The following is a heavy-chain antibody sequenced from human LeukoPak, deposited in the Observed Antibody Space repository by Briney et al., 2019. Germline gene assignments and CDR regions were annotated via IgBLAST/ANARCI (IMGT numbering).Heavy chain of an antibody. CDR2: IKQDGSEK. J-gene: IGHJ4*02. D-gene: IGHD3-10*01. V-gene: IGHV3-7*04. Sequence: GGSLRLSCAASGFSFSFSNMNWVRQAPGKGLEWVANIKQDGSEKYYVDSVKGRFTISRDNAKNSLYLQMNSLRAEDTAVYYCVRGNYHLDYWGQGTLVTVSS. CDR1: GFSFSFSN. CDR3: VRGNYHLDY.